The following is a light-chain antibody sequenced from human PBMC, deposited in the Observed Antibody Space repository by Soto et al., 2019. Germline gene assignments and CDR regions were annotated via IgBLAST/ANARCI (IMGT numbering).Light chain of an antibody. CDR2: EEN. J-gene: IGLJ2*01. Sequence: NFMLTQPHSVSASPGKTVTISCTRSSGSIASNYVQWYQQRPGSSPTTVIYEENQRPSGVPDRFSGSIDSSSNSASLTISGLRTEDEADYYCQSYDSSNPVVFGGGTKVTVL. V-gene: IGLV6-57*01. CDR3: QSYDSSNPVV. CDR1: SGSIASNY.